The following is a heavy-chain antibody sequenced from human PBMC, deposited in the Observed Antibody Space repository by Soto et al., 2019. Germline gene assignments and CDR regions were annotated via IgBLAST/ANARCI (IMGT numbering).Heavy chain of an antibody. Sequence: QITLKESRPTLVNPTQTLTLTCTFSAFSLSTSGVGVGWIRQPPGKALEWLALIYWDDDKRYSPSLKSRLTITKDIAKKQVVLTMTDIEPVDTAPHYCAHSTGFLLWFGELRPLRLPDGFDIWGQGRMVNVSS. CDR1: AFSLSTSGVG. J-gene: IGHJ3*02. D-gene: IGHD3-10*01. CDR2: IYWDDDK. CDR3: AHSTGFLLWFGELRPLRLPDGFDI. V-gene: IGHV2-5*02.